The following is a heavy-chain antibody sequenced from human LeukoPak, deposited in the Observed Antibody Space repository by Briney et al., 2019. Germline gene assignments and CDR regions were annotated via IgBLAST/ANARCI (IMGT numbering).Heavy chain of an antibody. CDR1: GGSISSSSYY. Sequence: SETLSLTCTVSGGSISSSSYYWGWIRQPPGKGLEWIGSIYYSGSTYYNPSLKSRVTISVDTSKNQFSLKLSSVTAADTAVYYCARRVGVTLWSGYYTALGDYWGQGTLVTVSS. CDR3: ARRVGVTLWSGYYTALGDY. CDR2: IYYSGST. J-gene: IGHJ4*02. D-gene: IGHD3-3*01. V-gene: IGHV4-39*01.